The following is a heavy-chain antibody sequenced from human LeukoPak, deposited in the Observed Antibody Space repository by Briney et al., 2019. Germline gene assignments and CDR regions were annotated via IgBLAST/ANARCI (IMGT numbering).Heavy chain of an antibody. CDR3: AREGGTFDF. V-gene: IGHV1-18*01. D-gene: IGHD1-26*01. J-gene: IGHJ4*02. CDR1: GYTFTSYG. Sequence: GASAKDPRKASGYTFTSYGISLVRQAPGQGPGWMGWIGAYNGNTKSAQKLQGRVTMTTDTSTSTACMELRSLISDVTAVYCCAREGGTFDFWGQGTLVTVSS. CDR2: IGAYNGNT.